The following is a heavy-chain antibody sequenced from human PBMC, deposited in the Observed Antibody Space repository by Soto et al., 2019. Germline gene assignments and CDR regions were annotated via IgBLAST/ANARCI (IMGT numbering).Heavy chain of an antibody. CDR1: GVTFSHAW. CDR2: IKSISDGETT. D-gene: IGHD6-19*01. J-gene: IGHJ4*02. Sequence: LLVASGGGFVQPGGSLRLSCVASGVTFSHAWMDWVRQAPGKGLEWVGRIKSISDGETTNYAASVAGRFTISRDDPNNTLFLHVNSLTTEDTGVYYCTRRIAVAGSHICDYWGQGTLVTVSS. V-gene: IGHV3-15*07. CDR3: TRRIAVAGSHICDY.